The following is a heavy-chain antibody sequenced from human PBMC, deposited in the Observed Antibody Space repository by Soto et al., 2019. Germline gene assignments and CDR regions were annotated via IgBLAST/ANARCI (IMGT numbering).Heavy chain of an antibody. CDR3: ANWIAAAGTPGSRHRPFDY. J-gene: IGHJ4*02. D-gene: IGHD6-13*01. V-gene: IGHV3-23*01. CDR2: ISGSGGST. CDR1: GFTFSSYA. Sequence: PGGSLRLSCAASGFTFSSYAMSWVRQAPGKGLEWVSAISGSGGSTYYADSVKGRFTISRDNSKNTLYLQMNSLRAEDTAVYYCANWIAAAGTPGSRHRPFDYWGQGTLVTVSS.